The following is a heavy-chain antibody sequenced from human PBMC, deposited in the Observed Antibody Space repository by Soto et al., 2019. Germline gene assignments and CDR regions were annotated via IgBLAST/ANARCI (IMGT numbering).Heavy chain of an antibody. CDR3: ARELTGYYYYYGMDV. CDR2: ISAYNGNT. V-gene: IGHV1-18*01. D-gene: IGHD7-27*01. J-gene: IGHJ6*02. Sequence: QVQLVQSGAEMKKPGASVKVSCKASGYTFTSYGISWVRQAPGQGLEWMGWISAYNGNTNYAQKLQGRVTMTTDTSTSTAYMELRSLRSDDTAVYYCARELTGYYYYYGMDVWGQGTTVTVSS. CDR1: GYTFTSYG.